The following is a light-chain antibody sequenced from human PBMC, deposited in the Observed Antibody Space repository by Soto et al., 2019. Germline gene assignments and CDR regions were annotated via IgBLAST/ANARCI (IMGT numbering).Light chain of an antibody. Sequence: EIVLTQSPATLSLSPGERATLSCRASQSVSSYLAWYQQKPGQAPTLLIYDASNRATGIPDSCSGSGSGTDFTLTINSLEPVEFVGYYCQQRSDGPSTFGGGTKVQIK. CDR2: DAS. V-gene: IGKV3-11*01. CDR1: QSVSSY. CDR3: QQRSDGPST. J-gene: IGKJ4*01.